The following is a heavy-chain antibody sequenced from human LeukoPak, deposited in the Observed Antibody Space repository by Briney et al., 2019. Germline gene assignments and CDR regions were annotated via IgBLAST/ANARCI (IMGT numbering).Heavy chain of an antibody. Sequence: PSETLSLTCNVSGGSVTSHYWSWNRQPPGKGLEWIGFIYYGGSTNYNPSLKSRVTMSLDTSKNQFSLKLTSVTAAGTAVYYCARETYNFWSGYPDYWGQGALVTVSS. D-gene: IGHD3-3*01. CDR2: IYYGGST. CDR1: GGSVTSHY. CDR3: ARETYNFWSGYPDY. V-gene: IGHV4-59*02. J-gene: IGHJ4*02.